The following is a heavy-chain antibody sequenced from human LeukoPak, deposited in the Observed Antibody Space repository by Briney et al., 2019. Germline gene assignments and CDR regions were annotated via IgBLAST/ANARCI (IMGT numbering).Heavy chain of an antibody. J-gene: IGHJ4*02. D-gene: IGHD3-9*01. Sequence: GGSLRLSCAASGFNFSSYGMHWVRQAPGKGLEWVALISYDGSNKYYADSVKGRFTISRDNSKNTLYLQMNSLRAEDTAVYYCAKTAPWYDILTGYYSFWGQGTLVTVSS. CDR3: AKTAPWYDILTGYYSF. CDR1: GFNFSSYG. CDR2: ISYDGSNK. V-gene: IGHV3-30*18.